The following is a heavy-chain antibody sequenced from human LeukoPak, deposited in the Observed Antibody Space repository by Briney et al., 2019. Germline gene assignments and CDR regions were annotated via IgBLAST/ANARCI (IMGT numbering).Heavy chain of an antibody. CDR3: ARDPRYYGSGRDWFDP. V-gene: IGHV3-9*01. J-gene: IGHJ5*02. D-gene: IGHD3-10*01. CDR2: INWNSDNI. CDR1: GFTFDDYA. Sequence: GGSLRLSCAASGFTFDDYAMHWVRQAPGKGLEWVSGINWNSDNIGYADSVKGRFTISRDNAKNSLYLQMNSLRAEDTAVYYCARDPRYYGSGRDWFDPWGQGTLVTVSS.